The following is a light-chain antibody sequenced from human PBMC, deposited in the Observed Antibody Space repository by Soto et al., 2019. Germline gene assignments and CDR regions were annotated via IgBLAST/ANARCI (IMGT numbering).Light chain of an antibody. V-gene: IGKV1-33*01. CDR2: DAS. J-gene: IGKJ4*01. CDR1: QDINNY. CDR3: QQYDSLPPT. Sequence: DIQMTQSPSSLSASVGDRVTITCRASQDINNYLNWYQQKAGKVPQLLIYDASNLETGVPSRFSGSGSGTVFSFPISSLQPEDIATYYCQQYDSLPPTFGGGTKVEIK.